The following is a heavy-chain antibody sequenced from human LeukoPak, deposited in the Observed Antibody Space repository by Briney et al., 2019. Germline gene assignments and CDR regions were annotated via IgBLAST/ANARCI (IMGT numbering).Heavy chain of an antibody. CDR3: AVSRDGYNYISYYYYYYMDV. D-gene: IGHD5-24*01. V-gene: IGHV1-69*05. Sequence: SVKVSYKASGGTFSSYAISWVRQAPGQGLEWMGGIIPIFGTANYAQKFQGRVTITTDESTSTAYMELSSLRSEDTAVYYCAVSRDGYNYISYYYYYYMDVWGKGTTVTVSS. J-gene: IGHJ6*03. CDR1: GGTFSSYA. CDR2: IIPIFGTA.